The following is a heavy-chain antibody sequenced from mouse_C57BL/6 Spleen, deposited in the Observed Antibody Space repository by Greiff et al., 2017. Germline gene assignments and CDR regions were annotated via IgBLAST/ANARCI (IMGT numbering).Heavy chain of an antibody. CDR3: ARTRGRHWYFDV. Sequence: QVQLQQPGAELVRPGSSVKLSCKASGYTFTSYWMHWVKQRPIQGLEWIGNIDPSDSETHYNQKFKDKATLTVDTSSSTAYMQLSSLTSEDSAVYSCARTRGRHWYFDVWGTGTTVTVSS. CDR2: IDPSDSET. V-gene: IGHV1-52*01. D-gene: IGHD3-3*01. J-gene: IGHJ1*03. CDR1: GYTFTSYW.